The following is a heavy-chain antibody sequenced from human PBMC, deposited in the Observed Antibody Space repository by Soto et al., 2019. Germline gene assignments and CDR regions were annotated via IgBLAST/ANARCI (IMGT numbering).Heavy chain of an antibody. CDR1: GGSISSYY. J-gene: IGHJ6*03. Sequence: SETLSLTCTVSGGSISSYYWSWIRQPPGKGLEWIGYIYYSGSTNYNPSLKSRVTISVDTSKNQFSLKLSSVTAADTAVYYCARLDIVVVPAGLTPHYYYYMDVWGKGTTVT. CDR3: ARLDIVVVPAGLTPHYYYYMDV. D-gene: IGHD2-2*03. V-gene: IGHV4-59*08. CDR2: IYYSGST.